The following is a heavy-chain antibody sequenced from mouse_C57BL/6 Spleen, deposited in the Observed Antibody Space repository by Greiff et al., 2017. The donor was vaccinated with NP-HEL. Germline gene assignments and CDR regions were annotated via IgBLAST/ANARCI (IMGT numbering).Heavy chain of an antibody. CDR1: GYSITSGYG. D-gene: IGHD1-2*01. CDR2: ISYSGST. J-gene: IGHJ2*01. CDR3: ARTARIKY. V-gene: IGHV3-2*02. Sequence: ESGPGLVKPSQSLSLTCTVTGYSITSGYGWNWIRQFPGNKREWMGYISYSGSTNYNPSLKSRISITRDTPKNQFFLQLNSVTTEDTATYYCARTARIKYWGQGTTLTVSS.